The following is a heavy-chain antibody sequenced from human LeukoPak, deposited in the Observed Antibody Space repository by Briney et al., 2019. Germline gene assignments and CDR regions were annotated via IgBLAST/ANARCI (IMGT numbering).Heavy chain of an antibody. Sequence: EASVKVSCTASGYTFSAYGISWVRQAPGQGLEWMGYISAYSGNTNYAQRLQGRVTMTTDTSTSTAYMELRSLRSDDTAVYFCARDSHIAGVAYYFDYWGQGTLVTVSS. D-gene: IGHD6-13*01. CDR1: GYTFSAYG. V-gene: IGHV1-18*01. J-gene: IGHJ4*02. CDR2: ISAYSGNT. CDR3: ARDSHIAGVAYYFDY.